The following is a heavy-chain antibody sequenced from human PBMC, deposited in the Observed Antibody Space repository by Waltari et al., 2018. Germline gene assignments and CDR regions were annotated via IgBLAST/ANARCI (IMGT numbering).Heavy chain of an antibody. D-gene: IGHD4-4*01. J-gene: IGHJ4*02. Sequence: QVQLQESGPGLVKPSETLSLTCTVSGGSISSYYWSWLRQPPGKGLEWIGYIYYSGSTNYNPSLKSRVTISVDTSKNQFSLKLSSVTAADTAVYYCASALSRQYYFDYWGQGTLVTVSS. CDR3: ASALSRQYYFDY. V-gene: IGHV4-59*01. CDR1: GGSISSYY. CDR2: IYYSGST.